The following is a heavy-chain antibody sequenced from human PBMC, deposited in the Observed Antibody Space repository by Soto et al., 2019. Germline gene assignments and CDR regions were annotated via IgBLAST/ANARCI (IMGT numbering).Heavy chain of an antibody. Sequence: GGSLRLSSAASGFTFISYWMHWVRQAPGKGLVWVSRINSDGSSTSYADSVKGRFTISRDNAKNTLYLQMNSLRAEDTAVYYCARDDPVLRYFDWPQNWFDPWGQGTLVTVSS. D-gene: IGHD3-9*01. J-gene: IGHJ5*02. CDR2: INSDGSST. CDR3: ARDDPVLRYFDWPQNWFDP. V-gene: IGHV3-74*01. CDR1: GFTFISYW.